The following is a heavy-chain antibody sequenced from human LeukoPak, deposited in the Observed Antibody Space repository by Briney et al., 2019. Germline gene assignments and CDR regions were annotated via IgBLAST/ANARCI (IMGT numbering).Heavy chain of an antibody. CDR2: IRYDGSNK. J-gene: IGHJ4*02. V-gene: IGHV3-30*02. Sequence: GGSLRLSCAAPGFTFSNYWMHWVRQAPGKGLEWVAFIRYDGSNKYYADSVKGRFTISRDNSKNTLYLQMNSLRAEDTAVYYCAKWGSGPIDYWGQGTLVTVSS. D-gene: IGHD6-19*01. CDR3: AKWGSGPIDY. CDR1: GFTFSNYW.